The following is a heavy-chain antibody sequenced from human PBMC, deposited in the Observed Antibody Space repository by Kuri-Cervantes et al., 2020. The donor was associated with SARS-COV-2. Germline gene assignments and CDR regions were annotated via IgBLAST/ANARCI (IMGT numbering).Heavy chain of an antibody. CDR3: AKMGDSSGYYIYYYGMDV. J-gene: IGHJ6*02. Sequence: GESLKISCAASGFTFSSYAMHWVRQAPGKGLEYVSAISSNGGSTYYANSVKGRFTISRDNSKNTLYLQMNSLRAEDSAVYYCAKMGDSSGYYIYYYGMDVWGQGTTVTVSS. D-gene: IGHD3-22*01. CDR2: ISSNGGST. V-gene: IGHV3-64*01. CDR1: GFTFSSYA.